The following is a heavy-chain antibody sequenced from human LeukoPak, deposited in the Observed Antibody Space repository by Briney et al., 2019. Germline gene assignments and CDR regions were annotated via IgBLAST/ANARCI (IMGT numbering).Heavy chain of an antibody. CDR1: GGSISIYY. CDR3: ARVRQDFWSGYLSNDAFDI. V-gene: IGHV4-59*01. J-gene: IGHJ3*02. CDR2: IYYRGST. D-gene: IGHD3-3*01. Sequence: SETLSLTCTVSGGSISIYYWSWIRQPPGKGLEWIGYIYYRGSTNYNPSRKGRVTISVDTSKNHFSLKLSSVTAADTAVYYCARVRQDFWSGYLSNDAFDIWGQGTMVTVSS.